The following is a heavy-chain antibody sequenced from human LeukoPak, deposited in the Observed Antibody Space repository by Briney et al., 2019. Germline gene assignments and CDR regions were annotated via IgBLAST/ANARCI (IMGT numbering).Heavy chain of an antibody. Sequence: PSETLSLTCTVSGGSISSSSYYWSWIRQPPGKGLEWIGYIYYSGSTNYNPSLKSRVTISVDTSKNQFSLKLSSVTAADTAVYYCARGLTYYYDSSAFHFDYWGQGTLVTVSS. CDR1: GGSISSSSYY. D-gene: IGHD3-22*01. J-gene: IGHJ4*02. CDR2: IYYSGST. CDR3: ARGLTYYYDSSAFHFDY. V-gene: IGHV4-61*01.